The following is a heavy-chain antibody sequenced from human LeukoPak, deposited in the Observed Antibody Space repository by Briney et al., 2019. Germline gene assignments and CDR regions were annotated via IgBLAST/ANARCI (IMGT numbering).Heavy chain of an antibody. CDR3: AKDINYDIPFDY. Sequence: GGSLRLSCAASGFTFSSYAMSWVRQAPGKGLEWVSAISGSDGSTYYADSVKGRFTISRDNPKNTLYLQMNSLRAEDTAVYYCAKDINYDIPFDYWGQGTLVTVSS. J-gene: IGHJ4*02. D-gene: IGHD3-22*01. V-gene: IGHV3-23*01. CDR2: ISGSDGST. CDR1: GFTFSSYA.